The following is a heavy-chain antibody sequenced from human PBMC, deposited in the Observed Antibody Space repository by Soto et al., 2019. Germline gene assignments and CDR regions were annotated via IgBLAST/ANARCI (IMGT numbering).Heavy chain of an antibody. V-gene: IGHV4-59*01. CDR2: IYYTGST. Sequence: PSETLSLTCTISGGSISPYYWSWIRQPPGEELEWIGYIYYTGSTKYNPSLKSRGTISIGTSQNHFSLRLSSVTAADTAVYYCVRVGGYYGDYPNFDYWGQGVQVTVSS. CDR3: VRVGGYYGDYPNFDY. J-gene: IGHJ4*02. CDR1: GGSISPYY. D-gene: IGHD4-17*01.